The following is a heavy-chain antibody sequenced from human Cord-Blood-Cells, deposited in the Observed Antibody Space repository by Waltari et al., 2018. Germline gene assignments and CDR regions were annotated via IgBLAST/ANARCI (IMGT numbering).Heavy chain of an antibody. CDR1: GGSISSSSYY. J-gene: IGHJ4*02. V-gene: IGHV4-39*01. CDR2: IYSSGST. CDR3: ARGLRYFDWLYDY. Sequence: QLQLQESGPGLVKPSETLSLTCTVSGGSISSSSYYWGWIRQPPGKGLEWIGSIYSSGSTYYNPSLKGRVTISVDTSKNQFSLKLSSVTAADTAVYYWARGLRYFDWLYDYWGQGTLVTVSS. D-gene: IGHD3-9*01.